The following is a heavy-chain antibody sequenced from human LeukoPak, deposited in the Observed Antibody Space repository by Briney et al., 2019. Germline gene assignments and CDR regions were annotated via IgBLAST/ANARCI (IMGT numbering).Heavy chain of an antibody. Sequence: GGSLRLSCVASGFTFSNYAMHWVRQAPGKGLEWVALISYDGSNKYYADSVKGRFTISRDNSKNTLYLQMNSLRAEDTAVYYCARDTDWYFDYWGQGTLVTVSS. CDR1: GFTFSNYA. J-gene: IGHJ4*02. CDR3: ARDTDWYFDY. D-gene: IGHD3/OR15-3a*01. V-gene: IGHV3-30*03. CDR2: ISYDGSNK.